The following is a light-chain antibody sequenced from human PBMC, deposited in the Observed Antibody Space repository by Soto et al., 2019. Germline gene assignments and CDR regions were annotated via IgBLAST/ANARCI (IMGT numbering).Light chain of an antibody. CDR1: QSVRNNY. V-gene: IGKV3-20*01. CDR2: DAS. Sequence: EIVLTQSPGTLSLSPGERATLSCRACQSVRNNYLAWYKQKPGQAPRLLVYDASNRATGIPDRFSGSGSGTDFTLAISRLEPEDFAVYYCQQYGSSPTFGQGTMVEMK. CDR3: QQYGSSPT. J-gene: IGKJ1*01.